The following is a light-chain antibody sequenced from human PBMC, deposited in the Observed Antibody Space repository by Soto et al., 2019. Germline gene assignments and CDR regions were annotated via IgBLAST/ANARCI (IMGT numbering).Light chain of an antibody. CDR3: GSWDSSLTYV. CDR2: DNN. CDR1: SSNIGNNF. V-gene: IGLV1-51*01. J-gene: IGLJ1*01. Sequence: QSVLTQPPSVSAAPGQKVTISCSGSSSNIGNNFVPWYQQLPGTAPKLLIYDNNKRPSGIPDRFSGSQSGTSATLGITGLQTGDEAVYYCGSWDSSLTYVFGTGTKVTVL.